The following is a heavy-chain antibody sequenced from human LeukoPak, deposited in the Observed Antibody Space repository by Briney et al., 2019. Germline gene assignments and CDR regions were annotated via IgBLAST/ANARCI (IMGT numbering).Heavy chain of an antibody. V-gene: IGHV4-59*01. J-gene: IGHJ4*02. Sequence: SETLSLTCTVSGGSISSYCWSWIRQPPGKGLEWIGYIYYSGSTNYNPSLKSRVTISVDTSKNQFSLKLSSVTAADTAVYYCARYSGYDCNFDYWGQGTLVTVSS. D-gene: IGHD5-12*01. CDR2: IYYSGST. CDR3: ARYSGYDCNFDY. CDR1: GGSISSYC.